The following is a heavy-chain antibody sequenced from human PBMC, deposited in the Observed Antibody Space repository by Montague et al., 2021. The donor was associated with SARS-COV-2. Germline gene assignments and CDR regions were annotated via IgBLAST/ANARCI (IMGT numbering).Heavy chain of an antibody. D-gene: IGHD2-15*01. CDR1: GGSFSGYY. CDR2: INHSGST. Sequence: SETLSLTCAVYGGSFSGYYWSWIRQPPGKGLEWIGEINHSGSTNYNPSLKSRVTISVDTSKNQFSLKLSSVTAADTAVYYCARGSGCSGGSCLSERDPCYYYGMDVWGQGTPVTVSS. J-gene: IGHJ6*02. V-gene: IGHV4-34*01. CDR3: ARGSGCSGGSCLSERDPCYYYGMDV.